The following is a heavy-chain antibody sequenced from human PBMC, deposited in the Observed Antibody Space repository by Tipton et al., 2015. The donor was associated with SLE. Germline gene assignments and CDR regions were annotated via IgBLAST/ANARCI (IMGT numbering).Heavy chain of an antibody. CDR2: IYYSGST. D-gene: IGHD3-16*01. CDR3: ARDPGGDYPLYGMDV. V-gene: IGHV4-39*07. Sequence: TLSLTCTVSGGSISSSSYYWGWIRQPPGKGLEWIGSIYYSGSTYYNPSLKSRVTISVDTSKKQFSLKLSSVTAADTAVYYCARDPGGDYPLYGMDVWGQGP. J-gene: IGHJ6*02. CDR1: GGSISSSSYY.